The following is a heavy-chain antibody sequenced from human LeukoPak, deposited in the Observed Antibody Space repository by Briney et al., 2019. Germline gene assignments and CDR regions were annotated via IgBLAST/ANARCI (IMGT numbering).Heavy chain of an antibody. CDR3: ARGGDSYAFDI. Sequence: PGGSLRLSCAASGFTDSSNYMSWVRQAPGKGLEWVSVIYSGGSTYYADSVKGRFPISRGNSQNTLYLQMNSLTGEDTAVYYCARGGDSYAFDIWGQGTMVTVSS. V-gene: IGHV3-53*01. J-gene: IGHJ3*02. CDR2: IYSGGST. CDR1: GFTDSSNY. D-gene: IGHD5-12*01.